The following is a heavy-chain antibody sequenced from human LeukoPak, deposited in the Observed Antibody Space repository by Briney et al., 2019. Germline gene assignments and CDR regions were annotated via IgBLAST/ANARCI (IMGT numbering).Heavy chain of an antibody. CDR3: ARGGLYSSGWLFDY. J-gene: IGHJ4*02. CDR2: IIPIFGTA. D-gene: IGHD6-19*01. CDR1: GGTFSSYA. V-gene: IGHV1-69*05. Sequence: APVKVSCKASGGTFSSYAISWVRQAPGQGPEWMGRIIPIFGTANYAQKFQGRVTITTDESTSTAYMELSSLRSEDTAVYYCARGGLYSSGWLFDYWGQGTLVTVSS.